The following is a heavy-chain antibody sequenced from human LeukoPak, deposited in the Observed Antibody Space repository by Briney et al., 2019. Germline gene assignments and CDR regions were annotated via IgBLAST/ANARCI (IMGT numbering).Heavy chain of an antibody. CDR2: IDGSGSDT. CDR1: GIIFTNYP. Sequence: GGSLRLSCTTSGIIFTNYPMSWVRQAPGKGLEWVSSIDGSGSDTCYADSVKGRFTISRDNPRNTLYLQMDSLRVEDTAVYYCATLSFCTPASCRTFDSWGRGTLVTVSA. J-gene: IGHJ4*02. CDR3: ATLSFCTPASCRTFDS. V-gene: IGHV3-23*01. D-gene: IGHD2-2*01.